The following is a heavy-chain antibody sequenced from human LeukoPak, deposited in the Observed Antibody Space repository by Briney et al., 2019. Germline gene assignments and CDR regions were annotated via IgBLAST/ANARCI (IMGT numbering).Heavy chain of an antibody. CDR2: INPSGGST. D-gene: IGHD6-19*01. CDR1: GYTFTSYY. V-gene: IGHV1-46*01. CDR3: AREFGYSSGWYYFDY. J-gene: IGHJ4*02. Sequence: ASVKVSCKASGYTFTSYYMHWVRQAPGQGLEWMGIINPSGGSTSYAQKFQGRVTMTRDTSTSTAYMELRSLRSDDTAVYYCAREFGYSSGWYYFDYWGQGTLVTVSS.